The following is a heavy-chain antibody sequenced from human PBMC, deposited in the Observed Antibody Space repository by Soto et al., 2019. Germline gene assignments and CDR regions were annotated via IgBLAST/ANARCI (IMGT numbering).Heavy chain of an antibody. J-gene: IGHJ5*02. D-gene: IGHD2-21*01. CDR3: AQDRGWGVVSPTHAS. CDR1: GFTFRNFV. CDR2: IRATGGQT. V-gene: IGHV3-23*01. Sequence: EVQLLESGGGVVRPGGSLRLSCAASGFTFRNFVMSWVRQAPGKGLQWVSAIRATGGQTFYADSVKGRFTISRDNSKNMLYLQINSLSDDDTALYYWAQDRGWGVVSPTHASWGQGTLVTVSS.